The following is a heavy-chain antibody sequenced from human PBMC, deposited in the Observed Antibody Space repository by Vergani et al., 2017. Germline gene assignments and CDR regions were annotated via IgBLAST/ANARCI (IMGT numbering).Heavy chain of an antibody. D-gene: IGHD2-2*01. Sequence: EVQLLESGGGLVQPGGSLRLSCAASGFTFSSYAMSWVRQAPGKGLEWVSAISGSGSTIYYADSVKGRFTISRDNAKNSLYLQMNSLRAEDTAVYYCARNSQDQLLDGYFDYWGQGTLVTVSS. J-gene: IGHJ4*02. V-gene: IGHV3-23*01. CDR2: ISGSGSTI. CDR3: ARNSQDQLLDGYFDY. CDR1: GFTFSSYA.